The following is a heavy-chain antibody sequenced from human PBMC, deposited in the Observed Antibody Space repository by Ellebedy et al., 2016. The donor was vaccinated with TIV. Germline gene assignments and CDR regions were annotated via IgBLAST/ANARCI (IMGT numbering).Heavy chain of an antibody. V-gene: IGHV1-3*01. CDR1: GYTFTSYA. D-gene: IGHD2-2*01. J-gene: IGHJ4*02. CDR2: INAGNGNT. CDR3: ARGGGYCSSTSCYYFDY. Sequence: ASVKVSXXASGYTFTSYAMHWVRQAPGQRLEWMGWINAGNGNTKYSQKFQGRVTITRDTSASTAYMELSSLRSEDTAVYYCARGGGYCSSTSCYYFDYWGQGTLVTVSS.